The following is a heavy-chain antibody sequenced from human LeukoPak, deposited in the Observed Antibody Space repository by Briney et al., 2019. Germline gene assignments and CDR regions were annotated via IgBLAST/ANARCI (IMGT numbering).Heavy chain of an antibody. CDR1: GFSVSSYE. V-gene: IGHV3-48*03. Sequence: PGGSLRLSCAASGFSVSSYEMNWVRQAPGKGLEWVSYISTSGSTIYYADSVKGRFTISRDNAKNSLYLQMNSLRAEDTAVYYCARRFGDSSGYYYIDYWGQGTLVTVSS. D-gene: IGHD3-22*01. CDR2: ISTSGSTI. CDR3: ARRFGDSSGYYYIDY. J-gene: IGHJ4*02.